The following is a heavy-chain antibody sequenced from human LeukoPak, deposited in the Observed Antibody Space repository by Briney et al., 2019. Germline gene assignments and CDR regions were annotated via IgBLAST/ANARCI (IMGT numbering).Heavy chain of an antibody. Sequence: GASVKVSCKASGYTFTGYYMHWVRQAPGQGLEWMGWINPNSGGTNYAQKLQGRVTMTTDTSTSTAYMELSSLRSEDTAVYYCASETYSSSWYDYWGQGTLVTVSS. D-gene: IGHD6-13*01. V-gene: IGHV1-2*02. J-gene: IGHJ4*02. CDR1: GYTFTGYY. CDR3: ASETYSSSWYDY. CDR2: INPNSGGT.